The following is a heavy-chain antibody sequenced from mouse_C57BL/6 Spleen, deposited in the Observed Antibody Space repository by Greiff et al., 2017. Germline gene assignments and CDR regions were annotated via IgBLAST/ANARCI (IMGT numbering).Heavy chain of an antibody. V-gene: IGHV1-18*01. Sequence: EVQLQQSGPELVKPGASVKIPCKASGYTFTDYNMDWVKQSHGKSLEWIGDINPNNGGTIYNQKFKGKATLTVDQSSSTAYMELRSLTSEDTAVYYGARSLYCYGSRTGAMDYWGQGTSVTVSS. CDR2: INPNNGGT. CDR3: ARSLYCYGSRTGAMDY. CDR1: GYTFTDYN. J-gene: IGHJ4*01. D-gene: IGHD1-1*01.